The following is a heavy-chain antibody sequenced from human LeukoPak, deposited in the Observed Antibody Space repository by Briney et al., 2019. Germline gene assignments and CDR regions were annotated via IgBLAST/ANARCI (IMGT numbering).Heavy chain of an antibody. D-gene: IGHD3-10*01. Sequence: PGGSLRLSCAASGFTFSSYAMHWVRQAPGKGLEWVAVISYDGSNKYYADSVKGRFTISRDNSKNTLYLQMNSLRAEDTAVYYCARLSGFYHYFDYWGQGTLVTVSS. CDR1: GFTFSSYA. J-gene: IGHJ4*02. CDR2: ISYDGSNK. V-gene: IGHV3-30*14. CDR3: ARLSGFYHYFDY.